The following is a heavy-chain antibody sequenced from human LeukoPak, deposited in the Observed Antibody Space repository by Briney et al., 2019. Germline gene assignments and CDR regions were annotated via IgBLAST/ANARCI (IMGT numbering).Heavy chain of an antibody. CDR1: GGTFSSYA. CDR2: IIPIFGTA. J-gene: IGHJ6*03. V-gene: IGHV1-69*06. CDR3: ARIGEYYYYYMDV. Sequence: SVKVSCKASGGTFSSYAISWVRQAPGQGLEWMGGIIPIFGTANYAQKFQGRVTITADKSTSTAYMELSSLRSEDTAVYYCARIGEYYYYYMDVWGKGTTVTVSS.